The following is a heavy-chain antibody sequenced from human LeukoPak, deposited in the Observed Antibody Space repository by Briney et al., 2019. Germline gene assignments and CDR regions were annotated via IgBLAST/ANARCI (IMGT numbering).Heavy chain of an antibody. Sequence: PGRSLRLSCAASGFTFSSYAMHWVRQAPGKGLEWVAVISYDGSNKYYADSVKGRFTISRDNAKNALYLQMNSLRVEDTAVYYCARVPTIGEGAFDIWGQGTMVTVSS. J-gene: IGHJ3*02. V-gene: IGHV3-30-3*01. CDR3: ARVPTIGEGAFDI. CDR1: GFTFSSYA. CDR2: ISYDGSNK. D-gene: IGHD2-21*01.